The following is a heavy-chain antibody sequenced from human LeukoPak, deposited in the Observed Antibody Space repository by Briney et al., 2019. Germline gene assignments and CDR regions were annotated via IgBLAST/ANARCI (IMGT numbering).Heavy chain of an antibody. V-gene: IGHV4-30-2*01. CDR1: GGSISSGGYS. CDR3: ARYGSSPATYFDC. Sequence: PSETLSLTCAVSGGSISSGGYSWSWIRQPPGKGLEWIGYIYHSGSTYYNPSLKSRVTISVDRSKNQFSLKLSSVTAADTAVYYCARYGSSPATYFDCWGQGPLVTVSS. D-gene: IGHD5-18*01. J-gene: IGHJ4*02. CDR2: IYHSGST.